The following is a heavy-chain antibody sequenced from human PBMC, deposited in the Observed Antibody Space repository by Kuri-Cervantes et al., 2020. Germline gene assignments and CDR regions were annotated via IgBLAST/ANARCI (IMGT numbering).Heavy chain of an antibody. V-gene: IGHV3-30*02. CDR1: GFTFSSYA. CDR2: IWYDGSNE. J-gene: IGHJ4*02. Sequence: GESLKISCAASGFTFSSYAMHWVRQAPGKGLEWVAVIWYDGSNEYYADSVKGRFTISRDTSNNTLYLQMNSLRAEDTAVYYCAKDRSSSWAFDYWGQGTLVTVSS. D-gene: IGHD6-13*01. CDR3: AKDRSSSWAFDY.